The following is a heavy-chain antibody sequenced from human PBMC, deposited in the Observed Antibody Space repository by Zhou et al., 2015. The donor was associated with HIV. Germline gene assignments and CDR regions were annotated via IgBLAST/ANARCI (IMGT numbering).Heavy chain of an antibody. CDR3: ARDPDISGTNMFFDY. J-gene: IGHJ4*02. D-gene: IGHD1-20*01. CDR1: GYTFTSYG. Sequence: QVQLVQSGTEMKKPGASVKVSCKASGYTFTSYGISWVRQAPGQGLEWMAWISGYNGDTNYPQKFQGRVNMTIDTSTTTAYMELRSLRSDDTAVYYCARDPDISGTNMFFDYWGQGTLVSVSS. V-gene: IGHV1-18*01. CDR2: ISGYNGDT.